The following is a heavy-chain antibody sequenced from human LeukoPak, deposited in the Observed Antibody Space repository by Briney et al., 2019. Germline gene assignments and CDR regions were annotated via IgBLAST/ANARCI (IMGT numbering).Heavy chain of an antibody. D-gene: IGHD6-13*01. CDR1: GFTFSSYG. CDR2: ISYDGSNK. J-gene: IGHJ4*02. Sequence: GGSLRLSCAASGFTFSSYGMHWVRQAPGKGLEWVAVISYDGSNKYYADSVKGRFTISRDNSKNTLYLQMNSLRAEDTAVYYCAKGSSPYSSSWYADYWGQGTLVSVSS. CDR3: AKGSSPYSSSWYADY. V-gene: IGHV3-30*18.